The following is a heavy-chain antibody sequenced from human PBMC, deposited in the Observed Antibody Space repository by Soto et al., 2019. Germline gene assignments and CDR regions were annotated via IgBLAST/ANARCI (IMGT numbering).Heavy chain of an antibody. CDR3: ARDHQSRYSSGCSQVY. CDR2: IYSGGGT. D-gene: IGHD6-19*01. CDR1: GFIVSSNY. V-gene: IGHV3-53*01. Sequence: PGGSLRLSCAASGFIVSSNYMSWVRQAPGKGLEWVSLIYSGGGTYYADSVKGRFTISRDDSENTLYLQMNSLRAEDTAVYYCARDHQSRYSSGCSQVYCGQGTLVPGSA. J-gene: IGHJ1*01.